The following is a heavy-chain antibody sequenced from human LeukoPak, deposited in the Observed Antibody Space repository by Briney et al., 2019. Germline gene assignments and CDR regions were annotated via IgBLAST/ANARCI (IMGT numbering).Heavy chain of an antibody. D-gene: IGHD1-7*01. CDR3: TRRSIAPTTTEDY. Sequence: GSLRLSCAASGFNFSASAMHWVRQASGKGLEWVGRIRSKTHSYATTYAASVTGRFSISRDDSKNTAYLQMSSLTTEDTAVYYCTRRSIAPTTTEDYWGQGTLVTVSS. CDR2: IRSKTHSYAT. J-gene: IGHJ4*02. CDR1: GFNFSASA. V-gene: IGHV3-73*01.